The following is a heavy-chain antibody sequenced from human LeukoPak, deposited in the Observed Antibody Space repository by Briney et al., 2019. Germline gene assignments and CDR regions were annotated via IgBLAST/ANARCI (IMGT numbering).Heavy chain of an antibody. CDR2: IYSGGST. D-gene: IGHD1-26*01. J-gene: IGHJ4*02. V-gene: IGHV3-66*01. CDR1: GFTFSSYA. CDR3: ARENGGYYNY. Sequence: PGGSLRLSCAASGFTFSSYAMSWVRQAPGKGLEWVSVIYSGGSTYYADSVKGRFTISRDNSKNTLYLQMNSLRAEDTAVYYCARENGGYYNYWGQGTLVTVSS.